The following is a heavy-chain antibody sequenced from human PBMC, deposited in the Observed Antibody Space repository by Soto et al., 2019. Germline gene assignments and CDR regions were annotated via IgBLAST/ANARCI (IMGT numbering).Heavy chain of an antibody. CDR1: GGSFSGYY. J-gene: IGHJ4*02. D-gene: IGHD2-2*02. CDR2: INHSGST. Sequence: QVQLQQWGAGLLKPSETLSLTCAVYGGSFSGYYWSWIRQPPGKGLEWIGEINHSGSTNYNPSLTSRVTISVDTAKDQFSLKLSPVTAADTAVYYCARGHVNPPLYASWVSQTFDYWGQGALVTVSS. V-gene: IGHV4-34*01. CDR3: ARGHVNPPLYASWVSQTFDY.